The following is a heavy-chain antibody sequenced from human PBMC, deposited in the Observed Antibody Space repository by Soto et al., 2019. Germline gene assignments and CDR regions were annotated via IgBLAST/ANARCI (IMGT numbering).Heavy chain of an antibody. J-gene: IGHJ3*02. V-gene: IGHV4-34*01. CDR3: ARGDRGYCSGGSCPRNHALVAFDI. D-gene: IGHD2-15*01. Sequence: QVQLQQWGAGLLKPSETLSLTCAVYGGSFSGYYWSWIRQPPGKGLEWIGEINHSGSTNYNPSLKSRVTISVDTSKNQFSLKLSSVTAADTAVYYCARGDRGYCSGGSCPRNHALVAFDIWGQGTMVTVSS. CDR2: INHSGST. CDR1: GGSFSGYY.